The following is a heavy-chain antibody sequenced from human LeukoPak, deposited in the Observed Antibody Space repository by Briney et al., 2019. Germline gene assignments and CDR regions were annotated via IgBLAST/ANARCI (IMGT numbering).Heavy chain of an antibody. J-gene: IGHJ5*02. Sequence: SETLSLTYTVSGGSISSSSCYWGWIRQPPGKGLEWIGSIYYSGSTYYNPSLKSRVTMSVDTSKNQFSLKLSSVTAADTAVYYCARHHYYGSGSPNWFDPWGQGTLVTDSS. D-gene: IGHD3-10*01. CDR3: ARHHYYGSGSPNWFDP. V-gene: IGHV4-39*01. CDR2: IYYSGST. CDR1: GGSISSSSCY.